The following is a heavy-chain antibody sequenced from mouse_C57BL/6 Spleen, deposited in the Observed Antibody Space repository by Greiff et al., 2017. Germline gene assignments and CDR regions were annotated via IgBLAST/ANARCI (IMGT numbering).Heavy chain of an antibody. J-gene: IGHJ4*01. CDR2: IDPSDSYT. V-gene: IGHV1-69*01. CDR3: ARSNGSSLMDD. Sequence: QVQLQQPGAELVMPGASVKLSCKASGYTFTSYWMHWVKQRPGQGLEWIGEIDPSDSYTNYNQKFKGKSTLTVDQSSSPAYMQRSSLTSEDSAVYYCARSNGSSLMDDWGQGTSVTVSS. D-gene: IGHD1-1*01. CDR1: GYTFTSYW.